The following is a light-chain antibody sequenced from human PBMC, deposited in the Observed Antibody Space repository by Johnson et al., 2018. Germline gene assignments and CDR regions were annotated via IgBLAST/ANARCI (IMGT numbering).Light chain of an antibody. V-gene: IGLV1-51*02. J-gene: IGLJ1*01. Sequence: QSVLTQPPSVSAAPGQQVTISCSGSSSHIGNNYVSWYQQLPGTAPKLLIYENNKRPSGIPDRFSGSQSGTSATLGITGLKTGDEADYYCGTWDSSLSAGNVFGTGTKVTVL. CDR1: SSHIGNNY. CDR3: GTWDSSLSAGNV. CDR2: ENN.